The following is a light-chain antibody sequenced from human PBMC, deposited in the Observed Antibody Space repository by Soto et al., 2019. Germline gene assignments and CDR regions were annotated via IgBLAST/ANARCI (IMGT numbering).Light chain of an antibody. CDR3: CSYTSDLTPYV. CDR1: SSAIGGHDD. CDR2: GVT. V-gene: IGLV2-14*03. Sequence: HSALTPPASESESPVQSITISCTGTSSAIGGHDDVSWYQQHPGKVPKLLIYGVTDRPSGVSNRFSGSKSGNVASLTISGLQAEDEADYYCCSYTSDLTPYVFGTGTKVTVL. J-gene: IGLJ1*01.